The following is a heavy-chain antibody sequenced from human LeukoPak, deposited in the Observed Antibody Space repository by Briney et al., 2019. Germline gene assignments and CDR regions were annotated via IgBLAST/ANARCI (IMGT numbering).Heavy chain of an antibody. V-gene: IGHV4-39*01. CDR3: ARHENIVVVAAATAFDF. D-gene: IGHD2-15*01. J-gene: IGHJ4*02. CDR2: IYYSGNT. CDR1: GGSISSSSHF. Sequence: SETLSLTCSVSGGSISSSSHFWGWIRQPPGKGLEWIGSIYYSGNTYYNPSLKSRVTMSVDTSKNHFSLKVTSVTAADTAMYYCARHENIVVVAAATAFDFWGQGTLVTVSS.